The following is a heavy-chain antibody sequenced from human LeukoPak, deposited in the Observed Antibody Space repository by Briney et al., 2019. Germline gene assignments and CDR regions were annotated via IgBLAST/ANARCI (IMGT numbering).Heavy chain of an antibody. V-gene: IGHV3-23*01. D-gene: IGHD2-2*01. CDR1: GFTFSSYD. CDR3: ARVRGVVPARTRYYYYYMDV. CDR2: VSGSGGTT. Sequence: PGGTLRLSCAASGFTFSSYDMSWVRQAPGKGLEWVSGVSGSGGTTYYVDSVRGRFIISRDNSKNTLFLQMNSLSAEDTAVYYCARVRGVVPARTRYYYYYMDVWGKGTTVTVSS. J-gene: IGHJ6*03.